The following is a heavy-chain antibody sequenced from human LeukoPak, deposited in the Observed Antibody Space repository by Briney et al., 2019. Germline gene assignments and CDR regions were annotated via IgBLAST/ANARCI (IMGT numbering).Heavy chain of an antibody. D-gene: IGHD7-27*01. V-gene: IGHV3-66*02. Sequence: GGSLRLSCAASGFTVSSYYMSWVRQAPGKGPEWVSVIYSGGSTYYADSVRGRFTISRDNSKNTLYLQMNSLRAEDTAVYYCARGLSGDPYYFDYWGQGTLVTVSS. CDR3: ARGLSGDPYYFDY. CDR2: IYSGGST. J-gene: IGHJ4*02. CDR1: GFTVSSYY.